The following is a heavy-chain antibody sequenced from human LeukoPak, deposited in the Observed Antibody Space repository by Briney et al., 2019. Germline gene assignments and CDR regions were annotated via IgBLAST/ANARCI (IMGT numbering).Heavy chain of an antibody. D-gene: IGHD6-13*01. CDR2: IYYSGST. CDR3: ARVGMGSWYYFDY. Sequence: PSETLSLTCTVSGGSISSSSYYWGWIRQPPGKGLEWIGSIYYSGSTNYNPSLKSRVTISVDTSKNQFSLKLSSVTAADTAVYYCARVGMGSWYYFDYWGQGTLVTVSS. CDR1: GGSISSSSYY. V-gene: IGHV4-39*07. J-gene: IGHJ4*02.